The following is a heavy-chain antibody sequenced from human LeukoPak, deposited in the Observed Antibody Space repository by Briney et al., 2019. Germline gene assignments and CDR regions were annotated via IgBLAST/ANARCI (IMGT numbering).Heavy chain of an antibody. D-gene: IGHD6-13*01. CDR1: GFTFSNYW. Sequence: GGSLRLSCAASGFTFSNYWMSWVRQAPGKGLEWVATIKEDGSEKYSVESVKGRFTISRDNAKNSLYLQMNSLRVEDTAVYYCARDGKQLVHHSRFGPWGQGTLVTVSS. J-gene: IGHJ5*02. CDR3: ARDGKQLVHHSRFGP. V-gene: IGHV3-7*01. CDR2: IKEDGSEK.